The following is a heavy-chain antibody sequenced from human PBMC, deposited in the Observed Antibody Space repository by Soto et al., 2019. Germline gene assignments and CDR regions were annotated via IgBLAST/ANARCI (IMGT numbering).Heavy chain of an antibody. CDR3: AREPPMTTVTTGRKNAFDI. D-gene: IGHD4-17*01. J-gene: IGHJ3*02. CDR2: IYYSGST. Sequence: SETLSLTCTVSGGSISSYYWSWIRQPPGKGLEWIGYIYYSGSTNYNPSLKSRVTISVDTSKNQFSLKLSSVTAADTAVYYCAREPPMTTVTTGRKNAFDIWGQGTMVTVSS. V-gene: IGHV4-59*01. CDR1: GGSISSYY.